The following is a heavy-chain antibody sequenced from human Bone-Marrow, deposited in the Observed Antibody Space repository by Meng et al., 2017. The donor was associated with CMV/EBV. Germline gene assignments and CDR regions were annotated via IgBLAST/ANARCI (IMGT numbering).Heavy chain of an antibody. CDR2: ISSSSSYI. CDR3: ARGTYYDFWSGYYTGAGYYYGMDV. CDR1: GFTFSSYS. J-gene: IGHJ6*02. Sequence: GESLKISCAASGFTFSSYSMNWVRQAPGKGLEWVSSISSSSSYIYYADSAKGRFTISRDNAKNSLYLQMKSLKAEDTAVYYCARGTYYDFWSGYYTGAGYYYGMDVWGQGTTVTVSS. V-gene: IGHV3-21*01. D-gene: IGHD3-3*01.